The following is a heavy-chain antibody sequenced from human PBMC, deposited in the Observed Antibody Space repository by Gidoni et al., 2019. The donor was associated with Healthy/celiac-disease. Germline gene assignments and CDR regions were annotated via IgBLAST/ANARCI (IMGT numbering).Heavy chain of an antibody. CDR3: ARDRFTIFGVVTPGYFDL. D-gene: IGHD3-3*01. CDR2: IYTSGST. Sequence: QVQLQESGSGLVKPSQTLSLTCTVSGGSISRGSYSWRWIRQPAGKGLEWIGRIYTSGSTNYNPSLQSRVTISVDTSKNQFSLKLSSVTAADTAVYYCARDRFTIFGVVTPGYFDLWGRGTLVTVSS. CDR1: GGSISRGSYS. V-gene: IGHV4-61*02. J-gene: IGHJ2*01.